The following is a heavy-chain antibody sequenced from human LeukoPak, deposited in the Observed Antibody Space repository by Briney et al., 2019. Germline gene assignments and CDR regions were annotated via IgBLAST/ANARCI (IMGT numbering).Heavy chain of an antibody. CDR1: GGTFSSYA. Sequence: SVKVSCKASGGTFSSYAISWVRQPPGPGLEWMGGTIPLFGTANYEQKVPGKVTITTDESTSTAYMELSSLRSEDTAVYYCARLGPYCGGDCYSSAGYWGQGTLVTVSS. CDR2: TIPLFGTA. J-gene: IGHJ4*02. D-gene: IGHD2-21*02. CDR3: ARLGPYCGGDCYSSAGY. V-gene: IGHV1-69*05.